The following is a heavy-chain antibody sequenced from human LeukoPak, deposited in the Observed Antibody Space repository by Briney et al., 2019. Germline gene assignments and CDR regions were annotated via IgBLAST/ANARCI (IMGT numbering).Heavy chain of an antibody. CDR1: GYTFTGYY. CDR3: ARDIEFSYGYTPYYFDY. J-gene: IGHJ4*02. V-gene: IGHV1-2*02. Sequence: GASVKVSCKASGYTFTGYYMHWVRQAPGQGLEWMGWINPNSGGTNYAQKFQGRVTMTRDTSISTAYMELSRLRSDDTAVYYCARDIEFSYGYTPYYFDYWGQGTLVTVSS. D-gene: IGHD5-18*01. CDR2: INPNSGGT.